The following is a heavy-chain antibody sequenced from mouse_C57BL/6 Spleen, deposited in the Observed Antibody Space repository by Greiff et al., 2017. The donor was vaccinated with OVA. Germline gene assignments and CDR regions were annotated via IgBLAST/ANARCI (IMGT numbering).Heavy chain of an antibody. D-gene: IGHD1-1*01. CDR2: IDPSDSYT. CDR1: GYTFTSYW. J-gene: IGHJ1*03. V-gene: IGHV1-69*01. CDR3: ARKGHYYGSSYGYFDV. Sequence: VQLQQPGAELVVPGASVKLSCKASGYTFTSYWMHWVKQRPGQGLEWIGEIDPSDSYTNYNQKFKGKSTLTVDKSSSTAYMQLSSLTSEDSAVYYCARKGHYYGSSYGYFDVWGTGTTVTVSS.